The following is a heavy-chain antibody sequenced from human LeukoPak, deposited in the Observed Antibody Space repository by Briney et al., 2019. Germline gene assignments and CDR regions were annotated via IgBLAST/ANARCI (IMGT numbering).Heavy chain of an antibody. CDR1: GGSFSAYY. CDR3: ARDFGFGSA. V-gene: IGHV4-34*01. J-gene: IGHJ5*02. CDR2: INHSGNT. D-gene: IGHD6-19*01. Sequence: SETLSLTCAVYGGSFSAYYWTWIRQPPGKGLEWIGEINHSGNTNYNPSLKSRVTMSVDTSKNQFSLKLTSVTAADTAVYYCARDFGFGSAWGQGALVTVSS.